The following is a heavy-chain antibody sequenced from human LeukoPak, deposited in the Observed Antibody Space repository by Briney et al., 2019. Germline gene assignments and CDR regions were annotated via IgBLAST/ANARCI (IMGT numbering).Heavy chain of an antibody. CDR3: ARDATGDAFDI. J-gene: IGHJ3*02. Sequence: SETLSLTCTVSGGSISSYYWSWIRQPPGKGLEWIGYIYYSGSTNYNPSLKSRVTISVDTSKNQFSLKLSSVTAADTAVYYCARDATGDAFDIWGQGTMVTVSS. CDR1: GGSISSYY. V-gene: IGHV4-59*12. CDR2: IYYSGST.